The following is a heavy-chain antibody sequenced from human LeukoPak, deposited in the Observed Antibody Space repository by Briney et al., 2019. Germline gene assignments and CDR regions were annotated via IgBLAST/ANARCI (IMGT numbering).Heavy chain of an antibody. J-gene: IGHJ5*02. D-gene: IGHD3-9*01. CDR3: ARGGTYNDILSFDP. V-gene: IGHV4-59*01. CDR2: IYYTGST. CDR1: GGSISYYY. Sequence: SETLSLTCTVSGGSISYYYWTWIRQSPGKGLEWIGQIYYTGSTYSNPSLKRRVTISVDTSRNQFSLNLTSVTAADTAVYYCARGGTYNDILSFDPWGQGTLVTVSS.